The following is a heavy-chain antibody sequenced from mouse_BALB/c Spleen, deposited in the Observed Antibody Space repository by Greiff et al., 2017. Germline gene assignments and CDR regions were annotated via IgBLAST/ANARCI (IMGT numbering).Heavy chain of an antibody. CDR2: IYPGNSDT. J-gene: IGHJ4*01. CDR1: GYTFTSYW. D-gene: IGHD2-2*01. Sequence: EVQLQQSGTVLARPGASVKMSCKASGYTFTSYWMHWVKQRPGQGLEWIGAIYPGNSDTSYNQKFKGKAKLTAVTSTSTAYMELSSLTNEDSAVYYCTRGEYGYDYAMDYWGQGTSVTVSS. V-gene: IGHV1-5*01. CDR3: TRGEYGYDYAMDY.